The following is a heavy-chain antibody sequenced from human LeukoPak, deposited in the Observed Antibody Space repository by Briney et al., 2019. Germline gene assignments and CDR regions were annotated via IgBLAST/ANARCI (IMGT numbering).Heavy chain of an antibody. V-gene: IGHV1-2*02. CDR1: GYSFTGHY. Sequence: ASVKVSCKASGYSFTGHYMHWVRQAPGQGLEWMGWINPKSGGTNYAQKLQGRVTMTTDTSTSTAYMELRSLRSDDTAVYYCAREIAAAVENWFDPWGQGTLVTVSS. CDR2: INPKSGGT. J-gene: IGHJ5*02. D-gene: IGHD6-13*01. CDR3: AREIAAAVENWFDP.